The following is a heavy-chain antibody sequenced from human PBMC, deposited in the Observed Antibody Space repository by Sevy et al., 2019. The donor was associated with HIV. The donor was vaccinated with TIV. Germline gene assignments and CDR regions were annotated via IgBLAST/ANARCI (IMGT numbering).Heavy chain of an antibody. V-gene: IGHV4-59*01. CDR1: GDSISSYH. D-gene: IGHD6-19*01. CDR2: IYNSGTT. J-gene: IGHJ4*02. CDR3: ARVLVVAGTTPPYYFDY. Sequence: SETLSLTCTVSGDSISSYHWSWIRQPPGKGLEWIGYIYNSGTTKYNPSLKSRVTISVDTSKNQFSLRPTSVTAADKAVYYCARVLVVAGTTPPYYFDYWGQGSLVTVSS.